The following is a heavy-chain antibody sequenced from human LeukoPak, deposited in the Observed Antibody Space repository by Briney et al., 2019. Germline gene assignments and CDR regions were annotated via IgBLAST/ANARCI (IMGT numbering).Heavy chain of an antibody. CDR3: AKQSGTYYSVFDY. J-gene: IGHJ4*02. CDR1: GFTFSTYA. D-gene: IGHD1-26*01. CDR2: ISASGGST. Sequence: GGSLRLSCAASGFTFSTYAMSWVRQAPGKGLEWVSTISASGGSTYYADSVKGRFTISRDNSKNTLYLQMNSLRAEDTAVYYCAKQSGTYYSVFDYWGQGTLVTVSS. V-gene: IGHV3-23*01.